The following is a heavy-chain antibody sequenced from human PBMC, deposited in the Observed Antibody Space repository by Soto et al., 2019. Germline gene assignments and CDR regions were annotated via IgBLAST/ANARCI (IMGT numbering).Heavy chain of an antibody. CDR3: ARGHSSSSPDDN. CDR1: GGTFSSYA. V-gene: IGHV1-69*13. J-gene: IGHJ4*02. D-gene: IGHD6-6*01. CDR2: IIHIFGTA. Sequence: ASVKVSCKASGGTFSSYAISWVRQAPGQGLEWMGGIIHIFGTANCAQKFQGIVTITADESTSTAYMELSSLRSKETAVYHWARGHSSSSPDDNWGQGTLVTVSS.